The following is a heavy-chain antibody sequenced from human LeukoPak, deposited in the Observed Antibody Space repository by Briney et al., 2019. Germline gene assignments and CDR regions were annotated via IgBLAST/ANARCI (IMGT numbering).Heavy chain of an antibody. J-gene: IGHJ4*02. CDR2: IRYDGINK. Sequence: GGSLRLSCAASAFTFSNYGMHWVRQAPGKGLEWVSFIRYDGINKYYADSVKGRFTISRDNSKNTLFLQMNSLRADDTAVYYCAKTFYDFWSGYLFDYWGQGTLVTVSS. D-gene: IGHD3-3*01. V-gene: IGHV3-30*02. CDR1: AFTFSNYG. CDR3: AKTFYDFWSGYLFDY.